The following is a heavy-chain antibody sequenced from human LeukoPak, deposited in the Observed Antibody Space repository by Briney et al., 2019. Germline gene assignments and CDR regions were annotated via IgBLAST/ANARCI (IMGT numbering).Heavy chain of an antibody. CDR1: GFTFSSYS. V-gene: IGHV3-15*01. CDR3: TTDLQEGYCSGGSCYPAWFDP. Sequence: PGGSLRLSCAASGFTFSSYSMSWVRQAPGKGLEWVGRIKSKTDGGTTDYAAPVKGRFTISRDDSKNTLYLQMNSLKTEDTAVYYCTTDLQEGYCSGGSCYPAWFDPWGQGTLVTVSS. D-gene: IGHD2-15*01. CDR2: IKSKTDGGTT. J-gene: IGHJ5*02.